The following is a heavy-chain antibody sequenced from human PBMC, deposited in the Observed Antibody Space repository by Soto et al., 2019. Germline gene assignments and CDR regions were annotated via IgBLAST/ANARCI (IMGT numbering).Heavy chain of an antibody. D-gene: IGHD3-10*01. V-gene: IGHV4-39*01. Sequence: SETLSLTCTVSGGSISSSSYYWGWIRQPPGKGLEWIGSIYYSGSTYYNPSLKSRVTISVDTSKNQFSLKLSSVTAADTAVYYCARHVKEWFEGSGSSQPYYFDYWGQGTLVTVSS. CDR3: ARHVKEWFEGSGSSQPYYFDY. CDR1: GGSISSSSYY. CDR2: IYYSGST. J-gene: IGHJ4*02.